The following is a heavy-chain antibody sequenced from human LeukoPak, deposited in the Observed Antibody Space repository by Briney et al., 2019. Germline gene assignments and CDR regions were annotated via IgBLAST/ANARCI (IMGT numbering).Heavy chain of an antibody. V-gene: IGHV3-48*04. CDR1: GFVFGNHG. CDR2: IGPSGVTR. J-gene: IGHJ3*01. CDR3: ARVSPMTDGAFDL. Sequence: GGSLRLSCEGSGFVFGNHGLIWVRQAPGKGLEWLSFIGPSGVTRLYANSVKGRFTISRDNAENSVFLQMNSLRVEDTAVCYCARVSPMTDGAFDLWGQGVMVTVSS. D-gene: IGHD2-21*02.